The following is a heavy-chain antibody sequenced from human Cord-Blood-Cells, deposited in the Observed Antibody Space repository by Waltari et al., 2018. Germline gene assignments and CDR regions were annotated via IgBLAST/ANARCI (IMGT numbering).Heavy chain of an antibody. J-gene: IGHJ4*02. CDR2: ISSSSSYI. V-gene: IGHV3-21*01. CDR1: GFTFSSYS. CDR3: ASEVSVAAAGTSYY. D-gene: IGHD6-13*01. Sequence: GGGLVKPGGSLRLSCAASGFTFSSYSMNWVRQAPGKGLEWVSSISSSSSYIYYADSVKGRFTISRDNAKNSLYLQMNSLRAEDTAVYYCASEVSVAAAGTSYYWGQGTLVTVSS.